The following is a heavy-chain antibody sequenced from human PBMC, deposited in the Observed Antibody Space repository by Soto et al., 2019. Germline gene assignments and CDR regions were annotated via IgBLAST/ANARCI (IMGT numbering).Heavy chain of an antibody. CDR1: GYTFTGYY. CDR3: ARDLYDILTGYYPHYYYHGMDV. J-gene: IGHJ6*02. V-gene: IGHV1-2*04. D-gene: IGHD3-9*01. Sequence: ASVKVSCKASGYTFTGYYMHWVRQAPGQGLEWMGWINPNSGGTNYAQKFQGWVTLTRDTSISTAYMDLSRLRSDDTAVYYCARDLYDILTGYYPHYYYHGMDVWGQGTTVTVSS. CDR2: INPNSGGT.